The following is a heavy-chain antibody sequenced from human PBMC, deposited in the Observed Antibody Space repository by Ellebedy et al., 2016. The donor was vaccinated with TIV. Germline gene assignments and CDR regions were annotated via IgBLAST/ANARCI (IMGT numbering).Heavy chain of an antibody. CDR2: LSGNGLAP. V-gene: IGHV3-23*01. Sequence: GESLKISXTASGFSFSAFAMTWVRQAPGKGLEWVSTLSGNGLAPYYADSVKGRFTISRDNSKNTLYLQMNTLRVEDTAIYYCAKAKAVSGGHPFDHWGQGTLVTVSS. CDR3: AKAKAVSGGHPFDH. CDR1: GFSFSAFA. D-gene: IGHD6-19*01. J-gene: IGHJ4*02.